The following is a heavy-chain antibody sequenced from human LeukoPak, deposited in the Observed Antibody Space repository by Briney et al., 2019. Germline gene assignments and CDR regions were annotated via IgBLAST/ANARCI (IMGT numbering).Heavy chain of an antibody. Sequence: GGSLRLSCAASGFTFSSYAMSWVRQAPGKGLEWVSAISGSGGSTYYADSVKGRFTISRDNAKNSLYLQMNSLRAEDTAVYYCARDHVAAAGTDRTDAFDIWGQGTMVTVSS. CDR3: ARDHVAAAGTDRTDAFDI. CDR2: ISGSGGST. J-gene: IGHJ3*02. V-gene: IGHV3-23*01. CDR1: GFTFSSYA. D-gene: IGHD6-13*01.